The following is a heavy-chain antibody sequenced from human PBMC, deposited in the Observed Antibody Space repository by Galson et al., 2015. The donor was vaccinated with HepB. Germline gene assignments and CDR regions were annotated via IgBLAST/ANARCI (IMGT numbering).Heavy chain of an antibody. Sequence: SVKVSCKASGSTFTSYYMHWVRQAPGQGLEWMGIINPSGGSTTYAQKFQGRVTMTRDTSTSTVNMELSSLRSEDTAVYYCVRDKGIPVAGTVGAYYYYGLDVWGQGTTVTVSS. J-gene: IGHJ6*02. D-gene: IGHD6-19*01. V-gene: IGHV1-46*01. CDR3: VRDKGIPVAGTVGAYYYYGLDV. CDR2: INPSGGST. CDR1: GSTFTSYY.